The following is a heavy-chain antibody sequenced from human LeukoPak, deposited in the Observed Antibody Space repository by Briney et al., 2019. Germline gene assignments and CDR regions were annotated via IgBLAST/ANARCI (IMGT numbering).Heavy chain of an antibody. CDR2: IFYSGST. CDR1: GGSISSGSYY. D-gene: IGHD3-3*01. CDR3: ARVFSYPLRAPFDP. J-gene: IGHJ5*02. Sequence: PSETLSLTCNVSGGSISSGSYYWSWIRQPPGKGLEWIGYIFYSGSTNYNPSLKSRVTISVGTSKNQFSLKLSSVTAADTAVYYCARVFSYPLRAPFDPWGQGTLVTVSS. V-gene: IGHV4-61*01.